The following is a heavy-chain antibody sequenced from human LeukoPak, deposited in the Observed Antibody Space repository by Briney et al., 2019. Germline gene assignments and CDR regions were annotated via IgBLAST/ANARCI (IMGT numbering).Heavy chain of an antibody. CDR2: IRYNGNNQ. CDR1: GFTFNNYG. CDR3: ARVSRGYCSGGSCYSDY. D-gene: IGHD2-15*01. V-gene: IGHV3-30*02. Sequence: GGSLRLSCAASGFTFNNYGMHWVRQAPGKGLEWVAFIRYNGNNQYYADSVKGRFTISRDNAKNTLYLQMNSLRAEDTAVYYCARVSRGYCSGGSCYSDYWGQGTLVTVSS. J-gene: IGHJ4*02.